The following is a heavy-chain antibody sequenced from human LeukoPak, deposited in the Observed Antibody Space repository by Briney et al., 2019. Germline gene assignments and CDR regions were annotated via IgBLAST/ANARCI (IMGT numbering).Heavy chain of an antibody. J-gene: IGHJ3*02. D-gene: IGHD3-22*01. CDR1: GFTFSSYS. V-gene: IGHV3-48*01. CDR2: ISSSSSTI. Sequence: GGSLRLSCAASGFTFSSYSMNLVRQAPGKGLEWVSYISSSSSTIYYADSVKGRFTISRDNAKNSLYLQMNSLRAEDTAVYYCARNSPLKYYYDSSGYLRAFDIWGQGTMVTVSS. CDR3: ARNSPLKYYYDSSGYLRAFDI.